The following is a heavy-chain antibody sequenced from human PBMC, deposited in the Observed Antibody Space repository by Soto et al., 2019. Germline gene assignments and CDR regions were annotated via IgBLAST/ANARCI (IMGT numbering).Heavy chain of an antibody. Sequence: QVQLVQSGAEVKKPGASVKVSCKASGYTFTNYAFSWVRQAPGQGLEWMGWISAYNGNTNYPQKLQGRATMTTDTSTSTAYMELRSLRSDDTAVYYCARELAAAGPFDCWGQGTLVTVSS. CDR2: ISAYNGNT. CDR1: GYTFTNYA. V-gene: IGHV1-18*01. D-gene: IGHD6-13*01. CDR3: ARELAAAGPFDC. J-gene: IGHJ4*02.